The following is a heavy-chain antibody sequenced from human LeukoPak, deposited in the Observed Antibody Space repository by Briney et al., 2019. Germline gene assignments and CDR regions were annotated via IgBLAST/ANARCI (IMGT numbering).Heavy chain of an antibody. CDR2: IYYFRNT. V-gene: IGHV4-61*08. Sequence: SETPSLTCTVSGGSVGSAGYYWSWIRPPPGGGLEWIGYIYYFRNTNYNPSLKSRVTMSLDPSKIQFSLKLNSVTAADTAVYYCARTQTQSGSYRYYFGYWGQGTLVTVSS. J-gene: IGHJ4*02. CDR3: ARTQTQSGSYRYYFGY. CDR1: GGSVGSAGYY. D-gene: IGHD1-26*01.